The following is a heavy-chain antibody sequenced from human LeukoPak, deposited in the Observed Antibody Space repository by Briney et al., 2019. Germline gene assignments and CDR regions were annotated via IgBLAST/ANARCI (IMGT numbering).Heavy chain of an antibody. CDR3: AKDRSSYYDFWGGYEGLDY. D-gene: IGHD3-3*01. CDR2: IWYDGSNK. V-gene: IGHV3-33*06. CDR1: GFTFSSYG. J-gene: IGHJ4*02. Sequence: PGRSLRLSCAASGFTFSSYGMHWVRQAPGKGLEWVAVIWYDGSNKYYADSVKGRFTISRDNSKNTLYLQMNSLRAEDTAVYYCAKDRSSYYDFWGGYEGLDYWGQGTLVTVSS.